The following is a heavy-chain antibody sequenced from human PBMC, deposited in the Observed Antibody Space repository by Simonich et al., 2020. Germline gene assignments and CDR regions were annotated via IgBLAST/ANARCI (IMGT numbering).Heavy chain of an antibody. D-gene: IGHD2-8*01. CDR2: MSWNSGSI. Sequence: EVQLVESGGGLVQPGRSLRLSCAASGFTFDDYAMHWVRQAPGKGLEWVSGMSWNSGSIGYADSVKGRFTISRDNAKNSLYLQMNSLRAEDTALYYCAKDGGYCTNGVCYYFDYWGQGTLVTVSS. J-gene: IGHJ4*02. CDR1: GFTFDDYA. CDR3: AKDGGYCTNGVCYYFDY. V-gene: IGHV3-9*01.